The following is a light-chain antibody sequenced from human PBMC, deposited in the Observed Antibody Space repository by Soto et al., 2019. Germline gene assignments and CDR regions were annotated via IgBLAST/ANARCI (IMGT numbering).Light chain of an antibody. J-gene: IGKJ5*01. V-gene: IGKV1-39*01. Sequence: DIQMTQSPSSLSASVGDRVTITCQASQNINNYLNWYQQKPGKAPKLLIYAASSLQSGVPSRFSGSGSGTDFTLTISSLQSEDFAVYYCQQFHNWPPITFGQGTRLEIK. CDR2: AAS. CDR1: QNINNY. CDR3: QQFHNWPPIT.